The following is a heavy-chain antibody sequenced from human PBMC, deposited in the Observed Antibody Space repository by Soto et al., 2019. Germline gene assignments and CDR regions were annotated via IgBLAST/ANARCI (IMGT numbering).Heavy chain of an antibody. V-gene: IGHV4-39*01. D-gene: IGHD1-1*01. CDR3: ARLERGNDVRY. J-gene: IGHJ4*02. CDR1: GDSLSSSIYY. Sequence: SETLSLTCTVSGDSLSSSIYYWGWIRQPPGKGLEWIGCLSYSGSAYYNPSLKSRVTVSVDTSKNQFSLRLSSVTATDTVVYYCARLERGNDVRYWGQGTLVTVSS. CDR2: LSYSGSA.